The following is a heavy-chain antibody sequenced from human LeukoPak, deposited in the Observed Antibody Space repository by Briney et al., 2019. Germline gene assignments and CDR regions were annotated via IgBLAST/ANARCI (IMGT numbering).Heavy chain of an antibody. D-gene: IGHD1-7*01. CDR3: AKDADNWKYGVEY. J-gene: IGHJ4*02. CDR1: GFTFSNYA. CDR2: ISARDGRT. V-gene: IGHV3-23*01. Sequence: GGSLRLSCAASGFTFSNYAMSLVRQAPGKGLQWVSTISARDGRTYYADSVKGRFTISRDNSKNTLYLQMNSLRTDDTAVYYCAKDADNWKYGVEYWGQGTLVTVSS.